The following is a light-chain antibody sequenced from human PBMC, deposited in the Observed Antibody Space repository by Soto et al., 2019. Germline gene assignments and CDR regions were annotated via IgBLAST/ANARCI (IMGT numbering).Light chain of an antibody. CDR3: ISYTSSSTWV. J-gene: IGLJ3*02. CDR1: SSDVGGYNY. V-gene: IGLV2-14*01. Sequence: QSALTQPASVSGSPGQTITISCTGTSSDVGGYNYVSWYQQHTGKAPKLMIYEVSNRPSGVSDRFSGSRSGNTASLTISGLQAEDESDYYCISYTSSSTWVFGGGTKLTV. CDR2: EVS.